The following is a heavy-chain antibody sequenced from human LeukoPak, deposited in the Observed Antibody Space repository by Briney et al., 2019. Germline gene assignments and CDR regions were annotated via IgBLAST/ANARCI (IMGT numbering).Heavy chain of an antibody. Sequence: PGRSLRLSCAASGFTFSSYAMHWVRQAPGKGLEWVAVISYDGSNKYYADSVKGRFTISRDNSKNTLYLQMNSLRAEDTAVYYCARSYDILTGIQMWGFDYWGQGTLVTVSS. CDR3: ARSYDILTGIQMWGFDY. CDR1: GFTFSSYA. D-gene: IGHD3-9*01. CDR2: ISYDGSNK. V-gene: IGHV3-30-3*01. J-gene: IGHJ4*02.